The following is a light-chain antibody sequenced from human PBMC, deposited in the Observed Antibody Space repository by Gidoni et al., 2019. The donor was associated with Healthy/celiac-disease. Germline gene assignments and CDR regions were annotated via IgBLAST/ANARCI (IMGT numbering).Light chain of an antibody. CDR2: AAS. CDR1: QSISSY. V-gene: IGKV1-39*01. Sequence: DIQMTQSPSSLSASVGDRVTITCRESQSISSYLNWYQQKPGKAPKLLIYAASSLQSGVPSRFSGSGSGTDFTLTISRLQPEDFATYYCQQSYSTLWTFSQGTKVEIE. CDR3: QQSYSTLWT. J-gene: IGKJ1*01.